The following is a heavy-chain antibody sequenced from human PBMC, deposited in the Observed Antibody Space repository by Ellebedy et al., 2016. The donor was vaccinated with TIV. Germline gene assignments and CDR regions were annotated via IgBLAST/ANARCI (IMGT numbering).Heavy chain of an antibody. CDR1: GGSFSGYY. Sequence: GSLRLXCAVYGGSFSGYYWNWIRQPPGKGLEWIGEINHSGSTNYNPSLKSRVTISVDTSKNQFSVKLSSVTAADTAVYYCARGDLEEGQAVTKVRRFDYWGQGTLVTVSS. CDR2: INHSGST. CDR3: ARGDLEEGQAVTKVRRFDY. V-gene: IGHV4-34*01. D-gene: IGHD4-17*01. J-gene: IGHJ4*02.